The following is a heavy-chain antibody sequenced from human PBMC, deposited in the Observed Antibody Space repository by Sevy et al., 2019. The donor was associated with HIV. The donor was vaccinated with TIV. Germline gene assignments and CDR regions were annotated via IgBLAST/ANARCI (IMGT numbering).Heavy chain of an antibody. Sequence: GGSLRLSCAASGFTFSSYAMSWVRQAPGKGLEWVSAISGSGGSTYYADSVKGRFTISRDNSKNTLYLQMNSLRAEDTAVYYWAKRIWFGEDYYGMDVWGQGTTVTVSS. CDR1: GFTFSSYA. D-gene: IGHD3-10*01. CDR2: ISGSGGST. V-gene: IGHV3-23*01. CDR3: AKRIWFGEDYYGMDV. J-gene: IGHJ6*02.